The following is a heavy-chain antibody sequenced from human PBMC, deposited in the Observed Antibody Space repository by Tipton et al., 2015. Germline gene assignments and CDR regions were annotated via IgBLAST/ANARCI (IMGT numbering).Heavy chain of an antibody. D-gene: IGHD3-22*01. CDR2: MHESGGA. Sequence: TLSLTCSVSGYFISSGHYWGWIRQIPGKGLEWIASMHESGGAYYNPSLESRVTISVDTSKKQFSLKVNSVTAADTAVYYCARTQGYFDGSGYYYDAFDIWGQGTMVTVSS. CDR3: ARTQGYFDGSGYYYDAFDI. V-gene: IGHV4-38-2*02. CDR1: GYFISSGHY. J-gene: IGHJ3*02.